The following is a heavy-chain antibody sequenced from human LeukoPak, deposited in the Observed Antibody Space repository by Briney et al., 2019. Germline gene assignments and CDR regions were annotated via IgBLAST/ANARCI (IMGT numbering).Heavy chain of an antibody. Sequence: ASVKVSCKTSGYTFTTYYFHWLRQAPGQGLEWMGWINPNSSDTIYAQKFLGRVTMTRDTSISTAYMELTTLTSDDTAVYYCVRDGVGTYDYWGQGTLVTVSS. V-gene: IGHV1-2*02. CDR1: GYTFTTYY. CDR2: INPNSSDT. J-gene: IGHJ4*02. CDR3: VRDGVGTYDY. D-gene: IGHD3-3*01.